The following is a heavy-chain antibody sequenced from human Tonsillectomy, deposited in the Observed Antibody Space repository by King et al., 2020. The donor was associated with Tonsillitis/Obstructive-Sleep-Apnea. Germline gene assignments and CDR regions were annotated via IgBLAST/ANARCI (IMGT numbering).Heavy chain of an antibody. D-gene: IGHD3-10*01. CDR2: INHSGST. J-gene: IGHJ5*02. V-gene: IGHV4-34*01. CDR3: ARGSDYYGSGSYYLWFDP. Sequence: VQLQQWGAGLLKPSETLSLTCAVYGGSFSGYYWSWIRQPPGKGLEWIGEINHSGSTNYNASLKSRVTISVDTSKNQFSLKLSSVTAADTAVYYCARGSDYYGSGSYYLWFDPWGQGTLVTVSS. CDR1: GGSFSGYY.